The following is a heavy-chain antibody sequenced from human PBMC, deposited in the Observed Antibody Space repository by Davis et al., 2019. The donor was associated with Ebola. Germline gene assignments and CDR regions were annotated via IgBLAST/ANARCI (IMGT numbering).Heavy chain of an antibody. D-gene: IGHD4-23*01. CDR2: ISSSSTI. CDR3: ARSGMTTVGY. J-gene: IGHJ4*02. Sequence: GGSLRLSCAASGFTFSSYNMNWVRQAPGKGLEWVSYISSSSTIYYADSVKGRFTISRDNAKNSLYLQMNSLRAEDTAVYYCARSGMTTVGYWGQGTLVTVSS. V-gene: IGHV3-48*04. CDR1: GFTFSSYN.